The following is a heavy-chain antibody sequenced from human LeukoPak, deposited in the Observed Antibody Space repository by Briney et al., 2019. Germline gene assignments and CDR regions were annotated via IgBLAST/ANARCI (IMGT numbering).Heavy chain of an antibody. CDR3: AKPSPSNQYYDILTGYYDPNPIDH. CDR2: ISGSGGST. J-gene: IGHJ4*02. CDR1: GFTFSSYA. D-gene: IGHD3-9*01. V-gene: IGHV3-23*01. Sequence: GGSLRLSCAASGFTFSSYAMSWVRQAPGKGLEWVSAISGSGGSTYYADSVKGRFTISRDNSKNTLYLQMNSLRAEDTAVYYCAKPSPSNQYYDILTGYYDPNPIDHWGQGTLVTVSS.